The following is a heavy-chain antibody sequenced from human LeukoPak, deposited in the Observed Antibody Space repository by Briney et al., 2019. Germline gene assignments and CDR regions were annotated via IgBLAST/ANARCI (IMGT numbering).Heavy chain of an antibody. CDR3: AELGITMIGGV. Sequence: GGSLRLSCAAPGFTFSNYNMNWVRQAPGKGLEWISSITSSSSYKFYADSVKGRFTISRDNAKNSLYLQMNSLRAEDTAVYYCAELGITMIGGVWGKGTTVTISS. J-gene: IGHJ6*04. V-gene: IGHV3-21*01. CDR2: ITSSSSYK. D-gene: IGHD3-10*02. CDR1: GFTFSNYN.